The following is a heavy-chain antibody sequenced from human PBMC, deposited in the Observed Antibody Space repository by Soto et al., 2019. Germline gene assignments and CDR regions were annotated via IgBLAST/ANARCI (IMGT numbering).Heavy chain of an antibody. D-gene: IGHD3-22*01. Sequence: QVQLVQSGAEVKKPGSSVKVSCKSSGGTFSNYGFSWVRQAPGQGLECMGVIVPIFGAEQPQKFQGRVTITADESTNTVFMELSGLRSEDTAVYYCARGGSDYEGSGYYQGHVWGQGTTVTVSS. J-gene: IGHJ6*02. V-gene: IGHV1-69*12. CDR1: GGTFSNYG. CDR3: ARGGSDYEGSGYYQGHV. CDR2: IVPIFGA.